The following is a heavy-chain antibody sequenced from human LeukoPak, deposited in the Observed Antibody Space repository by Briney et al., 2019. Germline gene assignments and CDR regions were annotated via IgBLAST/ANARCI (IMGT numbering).Heavy chain of an antibody. CDR2: ISAYNGNT. J-gene: IGHJ6*03. V-gene: IGHV1-18*01. CDR3: AREVGSSWYRYYYYYYYMTS. Sequence: ASVKVSCKASGYTFTSYGISWVRQAPGQGLEWMGWISAYNGNTNYAQKLQGRVTMTTDTSTSTAYMELRSLGSDDTAVYYCAREVGSSWYRYYYYYYYMTSGAKGPRSPSP. CDR1: GYTFTSYG. D-gene: IGHD6-13*01.